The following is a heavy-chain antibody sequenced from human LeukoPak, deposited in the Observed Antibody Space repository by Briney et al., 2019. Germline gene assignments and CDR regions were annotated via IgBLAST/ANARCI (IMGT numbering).Heavy chain of an antibody. CDR3: AKGLMGATGYYYYYMDV. CDR1: GFTFSSYT. J-gene: IGHJ6*03. CDR2: ISGSGGST. D-gene: IGHD1-26*01. V-gene: IGHV3-23*01. Sequence: GGSLRLSCAASGFTFSSYTMSWVRQAPGKGLEWVSAISGSGGSTYYADSVKGRFTISRDNSKNTLYLQMNSLRAEDTAVYYCAKGLMGATGYYYYYMDVWAKGPRSPSP.